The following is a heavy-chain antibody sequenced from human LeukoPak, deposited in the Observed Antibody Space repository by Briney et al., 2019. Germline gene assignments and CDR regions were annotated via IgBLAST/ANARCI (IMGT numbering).Heavy chain of an antibody. CDR2: IIQILGIE. Sequence: ATEKVSCKASGGTFSSYAISWVRQASGQGLEWMGRIIQILGIEKYAQKFQGRVTITADKFTSTAYMELSSLRSEDTAVYYCARSVVPAATYYYYYRMDVWGQGTTVTV. D-gene: IGHD2-2*01. V-gene: IGHV1-69*04. CDR3: ARSVVPAATYYYYYRMDV. CDR1: GGTFSSYA. J-gene: IGHJ6*02.